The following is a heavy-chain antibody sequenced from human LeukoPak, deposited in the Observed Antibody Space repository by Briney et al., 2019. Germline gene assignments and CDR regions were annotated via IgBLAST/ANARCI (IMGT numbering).Heavy chain of an antibody. CDR1: GGSISSYY. D-gene: IGHD3-3*01. V-gene: IGHV4-59*01. CDR2: IYYSGTT. CDR3: ARDVFWRGSDY. J-gene: IGHJ4*02. Sequence: PSETLSLTCTVSGGSISSYYWSWIRQPPGKGLEWIGYIYYSGTTNYNPSLKSRVTISVDTSKNQFSLKLSSVTVADTAVYYCARDVFWRGSDYWGQGTLVTVSS.